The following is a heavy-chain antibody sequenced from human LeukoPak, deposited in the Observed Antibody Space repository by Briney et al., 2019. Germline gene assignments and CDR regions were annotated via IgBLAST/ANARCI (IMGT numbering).Heavy chain of an antibody. CDR3: ARAMLDY. V-gene: IGHV4-34*01. CDR2: INHSGSN. CDR1: GGSFSGYY. J-gene: IGHJ4*02. Sequence: PSETLSLTCAVYGGSFSGYYWSWIRQPPGKGLEWIGEINHSGSNNYKPSLKSRVTISVDTSKNQFSLKLSSVTAADTAVYYCARAMLDYWGQGTLVTVSS.